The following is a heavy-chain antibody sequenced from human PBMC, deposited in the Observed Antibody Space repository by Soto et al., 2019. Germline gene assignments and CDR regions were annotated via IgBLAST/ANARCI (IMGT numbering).Heavy chain of an antibody. J-gene: IGHJ4*02. CDR2: MYYSGRT. CDR3: ARDGYSSYFDY. D-gene: IGHD6-13*01. Sequence: SETLSLTCTVSGGSISSYYRSWIRQPPGKGLEWIGYMYYSGRTNYNPSLKSRVTISVDTSKNQFSLKLSSVTAADAAVYYCARDGYSSYFDYWGQGTLVTVSS. CDR1: GGSISSYY. V-gene: IGHV4-59*01.